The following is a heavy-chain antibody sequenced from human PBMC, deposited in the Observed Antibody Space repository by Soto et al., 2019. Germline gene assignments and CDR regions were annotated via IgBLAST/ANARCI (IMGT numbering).Heavy chain of an antibody. CDR2: IHYSGSI. D-gene: IGHD2-21*02. J-gene: IGHJ6*02. Sequence: QVQLQQSGPGLVKPSQTLSLTCTVSGGSISYEYFHWTWIRQSPGKVLEWIGYIHYSGSIIYNPSFKRRVTISVDTSKNQFSLQLSSVTAADTAVYFCAREDDGGDRDYYGLDVWGQGTTVTVSS. CDR3: AREDDGGDRDYYGLDV. CDR1: GGSISYEYFH. V-gene: IGHV4-30-4*08.